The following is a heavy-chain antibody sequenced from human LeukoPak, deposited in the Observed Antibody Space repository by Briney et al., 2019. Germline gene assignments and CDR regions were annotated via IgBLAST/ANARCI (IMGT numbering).Heavy chain of an antibody. CDR3: TSDYFDSSGYRYYFNY. V-gene: IGHV3-74*01. CDR2: INSDGSST. J-gene: IGHJ4*02. Sequence: GGSLRPSCPAPGSTFSSSWMHWVRQAPGKGLGWVSRINSDGSSTSYADSVKGRFTNSRDNAKNTLYLQMNSLRAEDTAVYYCTSDYFDSSGYRYYFNYWGQGTLVTVSS. D-gene: IGHD3-22*01. CDR1: GSTFSSSW.